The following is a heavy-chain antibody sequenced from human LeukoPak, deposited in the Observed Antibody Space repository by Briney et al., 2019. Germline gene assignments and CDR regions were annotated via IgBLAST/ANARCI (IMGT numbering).Heavy chain of an antibody. Sequence: PGGSLRLSCAASGFTFSSYWMHWVRQAPGKGLVWVARLNSDGRSTSYADSVKGRFTISRDNAKNTLYLQMNSLRAEDTAVYYCAREGEQLVHGIDYWGQGTLVTVSS. J-gene: IGHJ4*02. CDR1: GFTFSSYW. CDR2: LNSDGRST. CDR3: AREGEQLVHGIDY. V-gene: IGHV3-74*01. D-gene: IGHD6-13*01.